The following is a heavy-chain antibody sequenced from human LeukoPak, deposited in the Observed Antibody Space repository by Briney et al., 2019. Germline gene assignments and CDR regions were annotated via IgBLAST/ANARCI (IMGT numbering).Heavy chain of an antibody. CDR1: GGSISSYY. CDR3: ASLGYCSSTSCYNYMDV. Sequence: PSETLSLTCTVSGGSISSYYWSWIRQPAGKGLEWIGRIYTSGSTNYNPSLKSRVTMSVDTSENQFSLKLSSVTAADTAVYYCASLGYCSSTSCYNYMDVWGKGTTVTVSS. D-gene: IGHD2-2*02. CDR2: IYTSGST. J-gene: IGHJ6*03. V-gene: IGHV4-4*07.